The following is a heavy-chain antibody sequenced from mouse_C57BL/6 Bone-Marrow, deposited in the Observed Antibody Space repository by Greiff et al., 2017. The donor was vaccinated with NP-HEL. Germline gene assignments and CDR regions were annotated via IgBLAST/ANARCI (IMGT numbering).Heavy chain of an antibody. CDR3: ASYYYGSSYCDY. Sequence: VQLQQSVAELVRPGASVKLSCTASGFTIKNTYMHWVKQRPEHGLEWIGGIYPANGNTKYDPKFQGKATITADTSSNTAYLQLSSLTSEDTAIYYCASYYYGSSYCDYWGQGTTLTVSS. CDR2: IYPANGNT. J-gene: IGHJ2*01. V-gene: IGHV14-3*01. CDR1: GFTIKNTY. D-gene: IGHD1-1*01.